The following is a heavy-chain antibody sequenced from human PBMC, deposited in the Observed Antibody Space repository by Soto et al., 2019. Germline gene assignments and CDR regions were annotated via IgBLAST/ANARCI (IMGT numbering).Heavy chain of an antibody. CDR2: IRSKANNYAT. D-gene: IGHD3-22*01. CDR1: GFMFSGSA. V-gene: IGHV3-73*02. CDR3: TRNMIDSSAFDI. J-gene: IGHJ3*02. Sequence: EVQLVESGGGLVQPGGSLKISCAASGFMFSGSAMHWVRQASGKGLEWVGRIRSKANNYATQNAASVDGRFTISRDDSKNTSYPKMNSLKTVDTAVYYATRNMIDSSAFDIWGQGTMVTVSS.